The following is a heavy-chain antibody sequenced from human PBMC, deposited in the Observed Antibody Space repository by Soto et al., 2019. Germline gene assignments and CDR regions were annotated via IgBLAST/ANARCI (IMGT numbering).Heavy chain of an antibody. Sequence: SQTLSLTCSVSGGSINNYYLSWILQPPGKGLAYIGYIYYSESTNYNSCLKSRVTISLDTSKNQFSLKLSSLTAADTAVYFCARLRILLWPRFDSWGQGTLVTVSS. CDR3: ARLRILLWPRFDS. J-gene: IGHJ4*02. CDR1: GGSINNYY. V-gene: IGHV4-59*01. D-gene: IGHD5-18*01. CDR2: IYYSEST.